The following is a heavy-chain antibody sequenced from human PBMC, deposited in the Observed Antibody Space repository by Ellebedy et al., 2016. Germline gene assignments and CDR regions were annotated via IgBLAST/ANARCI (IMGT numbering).Heavy chain of an antibody. CDR1: GASISTYF. V-gene: IGHV4-59*01. J-gene: IGHJ6*02. CDR2: IYYSGNT. D-gene: IGHD3-16*01. Sequence: SETLSLXXTVSGASISTYFRTWIRQPPGGGLEWIGLIYYSGNTNYNPSLESRVTMSLDTSKNQLSLTLNSVTAADTAVYYCARGRFGGGLEYHGLDVWGQGTTVTVS. CDR3: ARGRFGGGLEYHGLDV.